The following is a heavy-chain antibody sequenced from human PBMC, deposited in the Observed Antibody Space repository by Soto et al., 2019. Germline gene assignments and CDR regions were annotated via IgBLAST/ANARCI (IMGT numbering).Heavy chain of an antibody. CDR3: ARGEQQLVRLASYFDY. CDR1: GGSFSGYY. Sequence: SETLSLTCAVYGGSFSGYYWSWIRQPPGKGLEWIGEINHSGSTNYNPSLKSRVTISVDTSKNQFSLKLSSVTAADTAVYYCARGEQQLVRLASYFDYWGQGTLVTVSS. V-gene: IGHV4-34*01. CDR2: INHSGST. J-gene: IGHJ4*02. D-gene: IGHD6-6*01.